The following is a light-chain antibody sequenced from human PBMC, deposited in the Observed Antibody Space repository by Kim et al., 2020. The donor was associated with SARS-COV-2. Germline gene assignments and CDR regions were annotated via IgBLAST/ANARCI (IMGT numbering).Light chain of an antibody. CDR3: QQYHTYPLT. CDR1: QGISNH. CDR2: AAS. V-gene: IGKV1-16*02. J-gene: IGKJ4*01. Sequence: DIQMTQSPSSLSASMGDRVTITCRASQGISNHLAWFQQKPGKAPKSLIFAASNLESGVPSKFSGSAFGTDFTLTISSLQPEDIATYYCQQYHTYPLTFGGGTKVDIK.